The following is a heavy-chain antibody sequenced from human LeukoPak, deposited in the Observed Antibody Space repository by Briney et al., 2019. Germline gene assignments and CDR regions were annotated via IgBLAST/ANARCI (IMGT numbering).Heavy chain of an antibody. D-gene: IGHD3-3*01. CDR2: IYPGDSET. Sequence: GESLKISCKGSGYSFTSYWIAWVRQMPGKGLEWMGIIYPGDSETSYSPSFQGQVTISADKSISSVYLQWSSLKASDTATYYCARRSTIFYGMDVWGQGTTVTVSS. J-gene: IGHJ6*02. CDR3: ARRSTIFYGMDV. CDR1: GYSFTSYW. V-gene: IGHV5-51*01.